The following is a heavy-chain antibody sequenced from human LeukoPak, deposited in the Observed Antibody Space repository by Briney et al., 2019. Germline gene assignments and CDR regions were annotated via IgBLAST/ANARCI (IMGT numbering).Heavy chain of an antibody. D-gene: IGHD3-22*01. CDR1: GGSISSYY. CDR2: IYYSGST. J-gene: IGHJ3*02. CDR3: ALDSSGYYSLDAFDI. V-gene: IGHV4-59*01. Sequence: SETLSLTCTVSGGSISSYYWSWIRQPPGKGLEWIGYIYYSGSTNYSPSLKSRVTISVDTSKNQFSLKLSSVTAADTAVYYCALDSSGYYSLDAFDIWGQGTMVTVSS.